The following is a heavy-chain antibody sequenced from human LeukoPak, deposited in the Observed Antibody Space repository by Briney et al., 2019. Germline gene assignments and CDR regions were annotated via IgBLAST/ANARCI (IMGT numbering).Heavy chain of an antibody. V-gene: IGHV3-48*03. D-gene: IGHD3-10*01. Sequence: GGSLRLSCAASGFTFSSYEMNWVRQAPGKGLEWVSYISSSGSTIYYADSVKGRFTISRDNSKNTLYLQMNSLRAEDTAVYYCAKAPKPAAISMLRGVRSNYYYMDVWGKGTTVTISS. CDR1: GFTFSSYE. J-gene: IGHJ6*03. CDR2: ISSSGSTI. CDR3: AKAPKPAAISMLRGVRSNYYYMDV.